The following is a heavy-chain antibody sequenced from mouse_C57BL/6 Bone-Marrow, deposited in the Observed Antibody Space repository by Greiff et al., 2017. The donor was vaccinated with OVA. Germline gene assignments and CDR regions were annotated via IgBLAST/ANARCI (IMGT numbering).Heavy chain of an antibody. CDR1: SYTFTSYW. J-gene: IGHJ2*01. CDR2: IDPSDSYT. CDR3: ARGYRGDY. V-gene: IGHV1-50*01. Sequence: VQLQQPGAELVKPGASVKLSCKASSYTFTSYWMQWVKQRPGQGLEWIGEIDPSDSYTNYNQKFKGKATLTVDTSSSTAYMQLSSLTSEDSAVYYCARGYRGDYWGQGTTLTVSS. D-gene: IGHD2-14*01.